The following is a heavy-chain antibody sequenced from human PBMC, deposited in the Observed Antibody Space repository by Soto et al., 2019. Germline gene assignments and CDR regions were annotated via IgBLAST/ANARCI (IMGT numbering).Heavy chain of an antibody. CDR3: ANWNEREHAFDV. D-gene: IGHD1-1*01. J-gene: IGHJ3*01. CDR1: GLTISGKKY. V-gene: IGHV3-53*01. Sequence: GGSLRLSCAAFGLTISGKKYVAWVRQAPGKGLEWVSALYDVDGSFYADSVTGRFTTSSDSSKTTVYLQMNDLRPDDTAVYYCANWNEREHAFDVWGQGTRVTFSS. CDR2: LYDVDGS.